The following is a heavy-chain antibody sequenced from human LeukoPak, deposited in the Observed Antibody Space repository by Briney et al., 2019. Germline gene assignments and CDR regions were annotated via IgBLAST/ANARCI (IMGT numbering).Heavy chain of an antibody. Sequence: PGGSLRLSCATSGLTFSSYAMSWVRQAPGEGLEWVSSISGSGGGTYYADSVKGRFTISRDNSKNTLYLQMNSLRAEDTAVYYCAKGMSAVTKIDYWGQGTLVTVSS. CDR3: AKGMSAVTKIDY. J-gene: IGHJ4*02. D-gene: IGHD4-17*01. V-gene: IGHV3-23*01. CDR2: ISGSGGGT. CDR1: GLTFSSYA.